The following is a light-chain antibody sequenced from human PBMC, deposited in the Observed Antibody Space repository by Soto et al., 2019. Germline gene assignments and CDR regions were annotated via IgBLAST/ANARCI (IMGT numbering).Light chain of an antibody. CDR2: EVN. CDR3: ASYAGNNIPVI. J-gene: IGLJ2*01. Sequence: QSALTQPPSASGSPGQSVTISCTGTSRDVGGYNWVSWYQQHPGKAPKFMIYEVNRRPSGVPDRFSGSKSGNTASLTISGLQTDDEADYYCASYAGNNIPVIFGGGTKRTVL. V-gene: IGLV2-8*01. CDR1: SRDVGGYNW.